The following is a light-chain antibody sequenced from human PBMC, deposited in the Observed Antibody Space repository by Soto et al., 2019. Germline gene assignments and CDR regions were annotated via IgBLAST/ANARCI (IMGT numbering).Light chain of an antibody. CDR2: KAS. J-gene: IGKJ4*01. CDR3: QQYHDYPRP. V-gene: IGKV1-5*03. CDR1: QSISSW. Sequence: DIQMTQSPSTLSASVGDRVTITCRASQSISSWLAWYQQKPGKAPKLLMYKASNLESGVPSRFSGSGSGTEFPLTIISLQPDDVATYHCQQYHDYPRPFGGGTKVEIK.